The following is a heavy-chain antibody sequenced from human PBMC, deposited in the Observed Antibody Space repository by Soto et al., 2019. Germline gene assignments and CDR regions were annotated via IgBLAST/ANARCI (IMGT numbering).Heavy chain of an antibody. CDR3: ARRGVVVTAIRDAFDI. V-gene: IGHV5-51*01. Sequence: GESLKISCKGSGYSFTSYWIGWVRQMPGKGLEWMGIIYPGDSDTRYSPSFQGQVTISADKSISTAYLQWSSLKASDTAMYYCARRGVVVTAIRDAFDIWGQVTMVTVAS. CDR2: IYPGDSDT. D-gene: IGHD2-21*02. CDR1: GYSFTSYW. J-gene: IGHJ3*02.